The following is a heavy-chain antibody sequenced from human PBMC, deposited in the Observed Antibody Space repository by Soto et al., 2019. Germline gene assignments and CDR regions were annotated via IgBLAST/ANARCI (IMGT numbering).Heavy chain of an antibody. D-gene: IGHD3-22*01. Sequence: EVQLVESGGGLVQPGGSLRLSCAASGFTLSNYWMAWVRQAPGKGLEWVANINQEGSAKHYVDSAKGRFTISRDNARRSLDLEMNSVGAEDTAVFDCARTDLREPSGYRHFDLWGRGTLVAVSS. V-gene: IGHV3-7*05. CDR2: INQEGSAK. CDR1: GFTLSNYW. J-gene: IGHJ2*01. CDR3: ARTDLREPSGYRHFDL.